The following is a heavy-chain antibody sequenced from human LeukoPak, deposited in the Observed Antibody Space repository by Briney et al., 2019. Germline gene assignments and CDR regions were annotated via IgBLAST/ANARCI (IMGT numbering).Heavy chain of an antibody. CDR1: GFTFSSYW. CDR2: ISSSSSYI. V-gene: IGHV3-21*01. D-gene: IGHD1-1*01. J-gene: IGHJ4*02. CDR3: ARCTTGKTFGSLREIKKSREIDY. Sequence: GSLRLSCAASGFTFSSYWMSWVRQAPGKGLEWVSSISSSSSYIHYADSVRGRFTISRDNAKNSLFLQMNSLRGEDTAVYYCARCTTGKTFGSLREIKKSREIDYWGQGTLVTVSS.